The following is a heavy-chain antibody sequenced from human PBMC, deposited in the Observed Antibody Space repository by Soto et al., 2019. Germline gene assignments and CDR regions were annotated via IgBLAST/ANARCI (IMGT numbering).Heavy chain of an antibody. CDR3: VSDQKYFRVNGNWFDS. V-gene: IGHV1-18*04. CDR2: VSGNNGAS. Sequence: QVQLMQSGTEVKKPGASVTVSCKASGYTSADFGISWVRQAPGQGLEWMGWVSGNNGASNPAPKVQGRITMTLDTSTGVYYMALRSLRSDDTAIYYCVSDQKYFRVNGNWFDSWGQGTLVSVSS. CDR1: GYTSADFG. J-gene: IGHJ5*01. D-gene: IGHD2-2*01.